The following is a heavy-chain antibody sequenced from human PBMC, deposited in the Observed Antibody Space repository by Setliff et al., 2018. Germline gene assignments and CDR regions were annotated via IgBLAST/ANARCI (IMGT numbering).Heavy chain of an antibody. CDR3: ARGPGFNDLYN. Sequence: GASVKVSCKASGGTFSSYTISWVRQAPGQGLEWMGRINAKTGDTNYAQKFQGRITLTRDTSITTGYMELGNLRFDDTAFYYCARGPGFNDLYNWGQGTLVTVSS. J-gene: IGHJ4*02. V-gene: IGHV1-2*02. CDR1: GGTFSSYT. D-gene: IGHD1-1*01. CDR2: INAKTGDT.